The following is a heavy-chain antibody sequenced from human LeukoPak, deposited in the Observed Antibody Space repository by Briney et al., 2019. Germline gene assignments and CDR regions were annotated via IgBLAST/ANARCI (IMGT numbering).Heavy chain of an antibody. D-gene: IGHD3-10*01. J-gene: IGHJ4*02. CDR3: AKEYKAMVRGVIRSPLDY. Sequence: GGSLRLCCAASGFTFSSYGMHWVRQAPGKGLEWVAVISYDGSNKYYADSVKGRFTISRDNSKNTLYLQMNSLRAEDTAVYYCAKEYKAMVRGVIRSPLDYWGQGTLVTVSS. V-gene: IGHV3-30*18. CDR2: ISYDGSNK. CDR1: GFTFSSYG.